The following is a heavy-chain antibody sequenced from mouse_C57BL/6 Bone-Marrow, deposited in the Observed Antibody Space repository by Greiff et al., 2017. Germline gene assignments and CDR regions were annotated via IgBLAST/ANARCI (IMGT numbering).Heavy chain of an antibody. CDR1: GYTFTSYW. J-gene: IGHJ4*01. Sequence: QVQLQQPGAELVKPGASVKLSCKASGYTFTSYWMHWVKQRPGLGLEWIGRIDPNSGGTKYNEKFKSKATLTVDKPSSTAYMQLSSLTSEDSAVYYCARGGYYYAMDYWGQGTSVTVSS. D-gene: IGHD2-2*01. V-gene: IGHV1-72*01. CDR2: IDPNSGGT. CDR3: ARGGYYYAMDY.